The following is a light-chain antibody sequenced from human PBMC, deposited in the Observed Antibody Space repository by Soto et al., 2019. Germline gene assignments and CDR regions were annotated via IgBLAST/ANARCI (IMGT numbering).Light chain of an antibody. CDR1: QSVRSK. CDR3: QQYNDWLIT. Sequence: EIVMTQSPVTLSVSPGEGASLSCRASQSVRSKLVWYQQIPDQPPRLLMYDASTRATGIPVRFSGSGSGTEFARTISRLQAEDFEVYYCQQYNDWLITFGQAKRLES. CDR2: DAS. V-gene: IGKV3-15*01. J-gene: IGKJ5*01.